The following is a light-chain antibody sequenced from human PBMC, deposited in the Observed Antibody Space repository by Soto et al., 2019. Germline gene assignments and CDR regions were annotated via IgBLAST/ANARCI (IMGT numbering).Light chain of an antibody. J-gene: IGLJ3*02. CDR2: DVS. V-gene: IGLV2-14*03. CDR3: SSYTSSSTV. Sequence: QSALTQPASVSGSPGQSVTLSCSGTSGDIGAYDHVAWFQQHPGKVPKLLLRDVSNRPSGVSSRFSGSKSGNTASLTISGLRPEDEGDYYCSSYTSSSTVFGGGTKVTVL. CDR1: SGDIGAYDH.